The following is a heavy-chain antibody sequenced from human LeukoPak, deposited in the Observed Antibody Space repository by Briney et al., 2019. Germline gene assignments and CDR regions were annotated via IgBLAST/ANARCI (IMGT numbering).Heavy chain of an antibody. J-gene: IGHJ6*04. CDR2: IYQSGST. CDR3: ARAAVDYYGSGSYRYYYYGMDV. CDR1: GGFISSGGYS. Sequence: SETLSLTCAVSGGFISSGGYSWSWIRQPPGKGLEWIGNIYQSGSTYYNPSLKNRVTISVDRSKNQFSLKLSSVTAADTAVYYCARAAVDYYGSGSYRYYYYGMDVWGKGTTVTVSS. V-gene: IGHV4-30-2*01. D-gene: IGHD3-10*01.